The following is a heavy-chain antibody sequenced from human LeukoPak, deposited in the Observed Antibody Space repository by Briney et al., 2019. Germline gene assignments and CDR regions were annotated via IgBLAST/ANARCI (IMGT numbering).Heavy chain of an antibody. Sequence: GGSLRLPCAASGFTFSSYWMSWVRQAPGKGLEWVANIKQDGSEKYYVDSVKGRFTISRDNAKNSLYLQMNSLRAEDTAVYYCARDRRWLRKNYFDYWGQGTLVTVSS. V-gene: IGHV3-7*01. D-gene: IGHD5-12*01. J-gene: IGHJ4*02. CDR2: IKQDGSEK. CDR1: GFTFSSYW. CDR3: ARDRRWLRKNYFDY.